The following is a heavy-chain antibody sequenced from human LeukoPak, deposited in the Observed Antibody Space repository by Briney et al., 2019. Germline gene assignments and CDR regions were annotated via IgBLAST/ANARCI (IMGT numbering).Heavy chain of an antibody. V-gene: IGHV4-59*11. J-gene: IGHJ3*02. Sequence: PSETLSLTCTVSGDPFSSHYWSWVRQPPGRAREWIGYVSYIGSTNYSPALNTRVTITVDTSKNQYSLKLSAVAAADTAVYYCALDPTTVTKGLDIWGQGTMVTVSS. CDR3: ALDPTTVTKGLDI. CDR2: VSYIGST. CDR1: GDPFSSHY. D-gene: IGHD4-17*01.